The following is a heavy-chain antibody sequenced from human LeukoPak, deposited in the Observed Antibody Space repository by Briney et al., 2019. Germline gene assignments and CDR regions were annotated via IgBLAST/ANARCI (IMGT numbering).Heavy chain of an antibody. V-gene: IGHV3-23*01. D-gene: IGHD3-10*01. CDR3: ARVNDYDSGSLYRPIDY. CDR2: ISGSAATT. Sequence: GGSLRLSCAASGFTFSSYTMHWVRQAPGKGLEWVSAISGSAATTFYADSVKGRFTISRDNSKNTLYLQMNSLRAEDTAVYSCARVNDYDSGSLYRPIDYWGQGTLVTVSS. CDR1: GFTFSSYT. J-gene: IGHJ4*02.